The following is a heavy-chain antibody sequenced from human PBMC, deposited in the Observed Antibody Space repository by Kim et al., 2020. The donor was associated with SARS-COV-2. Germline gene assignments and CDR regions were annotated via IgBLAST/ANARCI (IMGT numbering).Heavy chain of an antibody. D-gene: IGHD2-2*01. CDR3: AKDPAANPYYCYSYMDV. Sequence: GKGRLTITRDNSKTTLYLQMNSLRAEDTAVYYCAKDPAANPYYCYSYMDVWGKGTTVTVSS. V-gene: IGHV3-23*01. J-gene: IGHJ6*03.